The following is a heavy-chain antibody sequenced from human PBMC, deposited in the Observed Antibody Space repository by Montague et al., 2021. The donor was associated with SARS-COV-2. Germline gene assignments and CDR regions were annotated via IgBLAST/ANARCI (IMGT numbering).Heavy chain of an antibody. D-gene: IGHD4-11*01. CDR3: ARGLPVTTLFYYFGMDV. Sequence: SETLSLTCAVYGGSFRGNYWCWIRQPPGKGLEWIGEINHYGSTTNNPSLTSRVTMSVDTYKNQFSLKLSTVTAADAAVYYCARGLPVTTLFYYFGMDVWGQGTTVTVSS. V-gene: IGHV4-34*01. J-gene: IGHJ6*02. CDR1: GGSFRGNY. CDR2: INHYGST.